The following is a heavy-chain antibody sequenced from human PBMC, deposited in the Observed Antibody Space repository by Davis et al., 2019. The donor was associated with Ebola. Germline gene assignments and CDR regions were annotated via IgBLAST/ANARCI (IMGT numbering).Heavy chain of an antibody. CDR1: GFTFDDYT. CDR3: AKDAHLDGGLIDY. D-gene: IGHD3-10*01. CDR2: ISWDGGST. Sequence: GESLKTPCEASGFTFDDYTMHRVRQAPGKGLEWVSLISWDGGSTYYADSVKGRFTISRDNSKNSLYLQMNSLRTEDTALYYCAKDAHLDGGLIDYWGQGTLVTVSS. V-gene: IGHV3-43*01. J-gene: IGHJ4*02.